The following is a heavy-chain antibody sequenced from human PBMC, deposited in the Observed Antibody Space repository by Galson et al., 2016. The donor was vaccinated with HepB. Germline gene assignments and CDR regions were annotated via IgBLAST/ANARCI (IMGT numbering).Heavy chain of an antibody. D-gene: IGHD3-3*01. Sequence: LRLSCAASGFTFSDYYMTWMRLAPGKGLQWVSYISSSSGYTNYEDSVKGRFTISRDNAKNSLFLDMNSLLVEGTAVYYCARGGISNYYNGMDVWGQGTTVIV. V-gene: IGHV3-11*06. CDR2: ISSSSGYT. J-gene: IGHJ6*02. CDR3: ARGGISNYYNGMDV. CDR1: GFTFSDYY.